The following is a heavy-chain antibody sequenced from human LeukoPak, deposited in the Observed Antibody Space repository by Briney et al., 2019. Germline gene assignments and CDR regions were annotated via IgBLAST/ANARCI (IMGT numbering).Heavy chain of an antibody. CDR3: ARVVPAATVWFDP. D-gene: IGHD2-2*01. V-gene: IGHV4-4*02. Sequence: SGTLSLTCTVSGASIIGPKWWNWVRLSPGKGMEWIGEIFHSGSTHYNPSLKSRVTISVDTSKNQFFLILTSVTDADTAVYYCARVVPAATVWFDPWGQGTLVTVSS. CDR1: GASIIGPKW. CDR2: IFHSGST. J-gene: IGHJ5*02.